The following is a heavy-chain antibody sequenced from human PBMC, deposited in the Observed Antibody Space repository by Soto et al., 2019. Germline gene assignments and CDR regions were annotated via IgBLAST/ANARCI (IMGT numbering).Heavy chain of an antibody. J-gene: IGHJ5*02. CDR3: ARGRNSRTEYCGTDSCAWCDP. CDR2: IYHSGTT. Sequence: SETLSLTCALSADCITSIYHWSWIRQAPGRGLEWFASIYHSGTTYYNPSLKTRVTISVDTSKNQFSLNLNSVPAADTAVYYCARGRNSRTEYCGTDSCAWCDPWGQGTLVPVFS. V-gene: IGHV4-38-2*01. CDR1: ADCITSIYH. D-gene: IGHD2-21*01.